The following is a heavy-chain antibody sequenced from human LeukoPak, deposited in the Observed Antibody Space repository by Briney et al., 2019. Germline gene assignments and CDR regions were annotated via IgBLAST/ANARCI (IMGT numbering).Heavy chain of an antibody. CDR1: GGSLTSSNQY. CDR2: IYYSGRT. V-gene: IGHV4-39*07. CDR3: AARPYGSWYYYMDV. J-gene: IGHJ6*03. D-gene: IGHD3-10*01. Sequence: SETLSLTCSVVGGSLTSSNQYWGWIRQPPGKGLEWIGSIYYSGRTYYNPSLKSRVTISVDTSKNQFSLKLSSVTAADTAVYYCAARPYGSWYYYMDVWGKGTTVTVSS.